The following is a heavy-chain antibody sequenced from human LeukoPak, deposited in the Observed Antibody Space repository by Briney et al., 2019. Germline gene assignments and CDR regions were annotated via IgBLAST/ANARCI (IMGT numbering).Heavy chain of an antibody. CDR2: ISGSGVGT. D-gene: IGHD2-21*01. Sequence: GGSLRLSCVASGFTFSSYTMNWVRQAPGKGLEWVSGISGSGVGTYYADSVKGRFTISRDNSWSTLYLQMSSLRVEDTAVYYCAKDQVISGSEASDIWGQGTMVTVSS. J-gene: IGHJ3*02. V-gene: IGHV3-23*01. CDR3: AKDQVISGSEASDI. CDR1: GFTFSSYT.